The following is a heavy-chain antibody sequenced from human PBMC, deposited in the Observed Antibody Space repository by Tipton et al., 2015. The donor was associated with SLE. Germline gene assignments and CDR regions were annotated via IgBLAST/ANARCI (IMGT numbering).Heavy chain of an antibody. D-gene: IGHD2-2*01. Sequence: TLSLTCTVSVGSISNSFWSWIRQPAGKGLEWIGRIYDSGSTNYNPSLKSRVTISQDTSKNQFSLKLSSVTAADTAVYYCAGYCTSTSCYEARGGMDVRGQGTTVTVSS. CDR1: VGSISNSF. J-gene: IGHJ6*02. V-gene: IGHV4-4*07. CDR3: AGYCTSTSCYEARGGMDV. CDR2: IYDSGST.